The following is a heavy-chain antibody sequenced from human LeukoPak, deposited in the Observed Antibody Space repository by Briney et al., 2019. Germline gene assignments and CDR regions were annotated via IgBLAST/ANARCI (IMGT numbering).Heavy chain of an antibody. V-gene: IGHV3-30*18. CDR1: GFSFSNFG. D-gene: IGHD6-19*01. Sequence: GRSLRLSCAASGFSFSNFGMHWVRQAPGKGLEWVAVISSDGNNKFHADSVKGRFTISRDNSKNMLDLQMNSLRAEDTAVYYCAKATLYSSGWSRAFDIWGQGTMVTVSS. CDR2: ISSDGNNK. J-gene: IGHJ3*02. CDR3: AKATLYSSGWSRAFDI.